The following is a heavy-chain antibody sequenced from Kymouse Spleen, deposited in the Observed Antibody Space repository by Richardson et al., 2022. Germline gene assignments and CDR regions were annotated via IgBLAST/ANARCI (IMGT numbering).Heavy chain of an antibody. J-gene: IGHJ5*02. Sequence: QVQLQQWGAGLLKPSETLSLTCAVYGGSFSGYYWSWIRQPPGKGLEWIGEINHSGSTNYNPSLKSRVTISVDTSKNQFSLKLSSVTAADTAVYYCARGGYSGYPEDWFDPWGQGTLVTVSS. D-gene: IGHD5-12*01. V-gene: IGHV4-34*01. CDR3: ARGGYSGYPEDWFDP. CDR2: INHSGST. CDR1: GGSFSGYY.